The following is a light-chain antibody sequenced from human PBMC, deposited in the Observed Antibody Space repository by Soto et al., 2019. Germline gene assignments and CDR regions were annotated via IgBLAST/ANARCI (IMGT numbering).Light chain of an antibody. CDR2: SAS. Sequence: ERVMTQSPATLSLSPGERDTLSCRASQSISTELAWYQQKPGQPPRLLLYSASIRATGVPSSFTGSGSGSEFRLTISGMQSEEFSFYYSQPGHNWPLSFGQENRLEI. CDR1: QSISTE. J-gene: IGKJ2*01. V-gene: IGKV3-15*01. CDR3: QPGHNWPLS.